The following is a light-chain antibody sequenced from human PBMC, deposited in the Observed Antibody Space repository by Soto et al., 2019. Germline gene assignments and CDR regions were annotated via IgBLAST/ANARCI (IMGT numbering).Light chain of an antibody. Sequence: EIVMTQSPATLSVSPGESATLSCRASLSVGVNLAWYQQKPGQAPRLLIFGASVRATGVPARFRGSGSGTEFTLTRSSLQSEDSAVYYCLQYNNWPPWTFGQGTKVEIK. CDR2: GAS. J-gene: IGKJ1*01. CDR1: LSVGVN. CDR3: LQYNNWPPWT. V-gene: IGKV3-15*01.